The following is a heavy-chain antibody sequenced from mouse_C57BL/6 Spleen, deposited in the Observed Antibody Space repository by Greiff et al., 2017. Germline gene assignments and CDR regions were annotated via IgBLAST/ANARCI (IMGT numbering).Heavy chain of an antibody. CDR1: GYTFTSYW. CDR3: ERAGTIYYGNFHFDY. V-gene: IGHV1-53*01. Sequence: QVQLQQPGTELVKPGASVKLSCKASGYTFTSYWMHWVKQRPGQGLEWIGNINPSNGGTNYNEKFKSKATLTVDKSSSTAYMQLSSLTSEDSAVYYCERAGTIYYGNFHFDYWGKGTTLTVSS. J-gene: IGHJ2*01. D-gene: IGHD2-1*01. CDR2: INPSNGGT.